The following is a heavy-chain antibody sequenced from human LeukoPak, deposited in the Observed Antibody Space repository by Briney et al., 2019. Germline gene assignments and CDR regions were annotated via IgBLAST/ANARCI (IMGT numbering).Heavy chain of an antibody. CDR3: ARSTKHCSGGSCFGGFDY. J-gene: IGHJ4*03. CDR2: FYYSGST. CDR1: GGSIRTYY. Sequence: SETLSLTCTVSGGSIRTYYWSWIRQPPGKGLEWIGYFYYSGSTNYNPSLKSRVNILVDTSKNQFSLTLSSVTAADTAVYYCARSTKHCSGGSCFGGFDYWGQGTTVTVSS. V-gene: IGHV4-59*01. D-gene: IGHD2-15*01.